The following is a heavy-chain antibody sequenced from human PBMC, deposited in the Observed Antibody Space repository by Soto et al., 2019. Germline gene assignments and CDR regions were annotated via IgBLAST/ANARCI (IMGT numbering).Heavy chain of an antibody. D-gene: IGHD3-10*01. Sequence: LRLSCAASGFTFSSYAMNWVRQAPGKGLEWVSIISGSGDSTYYADSVKGRFTISRDNTKNTLYLQMNSLRAEDTAVYYCANKFFSGSGSYRGWFDPWGQGTLVTVSS. J-gene: IGHJ5*02. CDR2: ISGSGDST. CDR1: GFTFSSYA. CDR3: ANKFFSGSGSYRGWFDP. V-gene: IGHV3-23*01.